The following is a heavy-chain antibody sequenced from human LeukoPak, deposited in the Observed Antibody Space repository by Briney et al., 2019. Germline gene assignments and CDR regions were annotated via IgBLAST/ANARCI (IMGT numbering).Heavy chain of an antibody. J-gene: IGHJ6*04. V-gene: IGHV4-34*01. CDR3: ARHYYYGSGSYTPLDV. CDR1: GGSFSGYY. Sequence: PSETLSLTCAVYGGSFSGYYWSWIRQPPGKGLEWIGEINHSGSTNYNPSLKSRVTISVDTSKNQFSLKLSSVTAADTAVYYCARHYYYGSGSYTPLDVWGKGTTVTISS. D-gene: IGHD3-10*01. CDR2: INHSGST.